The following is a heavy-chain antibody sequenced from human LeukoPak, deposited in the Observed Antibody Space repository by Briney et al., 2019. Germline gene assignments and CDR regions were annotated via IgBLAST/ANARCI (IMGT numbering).Heavy chain of an antibody. D-gene: IGHD6-19*01. CDR2: LYSGGNT. V-gene: IGHV3-66*01. Sequence: GGSLRLSCAASGFTVSSNYMTWVRQTPGKGLEWVSLLYSGGNTYYAGSVKDRFIISRDNSKNTLYLQVNTLRDEDTAVYYCARGAYSSGWLFDYWGQGTQVTVSS. CDR3: ARGAYSSGWLFDY. CDR1: GFTVSSNY. J-gene: IGHJ4*02.